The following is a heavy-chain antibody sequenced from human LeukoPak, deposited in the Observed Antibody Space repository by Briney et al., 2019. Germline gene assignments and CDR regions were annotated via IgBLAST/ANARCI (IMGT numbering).Heavy chain of an antibody. Sequence: PGGSLRLSCAASGFTVSSNYMSWVRQAPGKGLEWVSVIYSGGSTYYADSVKGRFTISRDNSKNTLYLQMNSLRAEDTAVYYCAKNRWYYDILTGSPVGAFDIWGQGTMVTVSS. J-gene: IGHJ3*02. V-gene: IGHV3-53*01. CDR3: AKNRWYYDILTGSPVGAFDI. D-gene: IGHD3-9*01. CDR2: IYSGGST. CDR1: GFTVSSNY.